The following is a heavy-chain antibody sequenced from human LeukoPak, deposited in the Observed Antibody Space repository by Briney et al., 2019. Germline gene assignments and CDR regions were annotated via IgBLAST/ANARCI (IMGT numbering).Heavy chain of an antibody. D-gene: IGHD3-10*01. CDR2: INAGTGNT. J-gene: IGHJ3*02. V-gene: IGHV1-3*03. CDR3: ARGQYYYASGSSFLKRGVSAFDI. CDR1: GYTLTSYD. Sequence: GASVKVSCKASGYTLTSYDINWVRQATGQGLEWMGSINAGTGNTKYSQEFQGRVTITRDTSASTAYMELSSLRSEDMAVYYCARGQYYYASGSSFLKRGVSAFDIWGQGTMVTVSS.